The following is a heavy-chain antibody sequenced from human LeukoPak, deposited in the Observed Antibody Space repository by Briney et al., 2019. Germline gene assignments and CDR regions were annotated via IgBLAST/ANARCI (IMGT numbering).Heavy chain of an antibody. CDR3: ARYDILTGYYKRYDYDY. CDR2: ISAYNGNT. J-gene: IGHJ4*02. Sequence: GASVKVSCKASGYTFTSYGISWVRQAPGQGLEWMGWISAYNGNTNYAQKLQGRVTMTTDTSTSTAYMELRSLRSDDTAVYYCARYDILTGYYKRYDYDYWGQGTLVTVSS. D-gene: IGHD3-9*01. V-gene: IGHV1-18*01. CDR1: GYTFTSYG.